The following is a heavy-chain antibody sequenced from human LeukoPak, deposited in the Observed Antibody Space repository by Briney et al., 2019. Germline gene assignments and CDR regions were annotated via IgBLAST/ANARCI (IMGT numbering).Heavy chain of an antibody. D-gene: IGHD1-26*01. CDR2: ISSSSSYI. J-gene: IGHJ5*02. V-gene: IGHV3-21*01. CDR1: GFTFSSYS. Sequence: PGGSLRLSCAASGFTFSSYSMNWVRQAPGKGLEWVSSISSSSSYIHYADSVKGRFTIFRDNAKNSLYLQMNSLRAEDTAVYYCARVESGSYSRLDPWGQGTLVTVSS. CDR3: ARVESGSYSRLDP.